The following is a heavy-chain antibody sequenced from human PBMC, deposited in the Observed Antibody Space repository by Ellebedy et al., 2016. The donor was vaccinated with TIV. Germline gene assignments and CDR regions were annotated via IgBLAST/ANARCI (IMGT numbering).Heavy chain of an antibody. V-gene: IGHV4-4*02. CDR2: IYHSGST. Sequence: MPSETLSLTCAVSGGSISSTNWWSLVRQPPGKGLEWIGAIYHSGSTNYNPSLKSRVTMSVDKSKNQFSLKLSSVTAADTAVYYCAKRQAYGDYEYAFDIWGQGTMVTVSS. CDR3: AKRQAYGDYEYAFDI. D-gene: IGHD4-17*01. CDR1: GGSISSTNW. J-gene: IGHJ3*02.